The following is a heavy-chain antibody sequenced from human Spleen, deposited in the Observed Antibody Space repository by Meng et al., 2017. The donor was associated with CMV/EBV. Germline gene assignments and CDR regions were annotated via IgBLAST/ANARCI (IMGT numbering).Heavy chain of an antibody. J-gene: IGHJ4*02. D-gene: IGHD4-17*01. CDR2: VTGSGATT. CDR1: GFAFRSYA. CDR3: AKPIYDGDYSVGFDY. Sequence: GESLKISCAASGFAFRSYAMSWVRQAPGKGLEWVSMVTGSGATTSYADSVKGRYTISRDNSKNTLYLQMNSLRAEDTAVYYCAKPIYDGDYSVGFDYWGQGTLVTVSS. V-gene: IGHV3-23*01.